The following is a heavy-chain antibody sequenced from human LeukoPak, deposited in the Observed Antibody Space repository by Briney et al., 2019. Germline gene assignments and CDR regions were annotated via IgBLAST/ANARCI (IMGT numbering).Heavy chain of an antibody. D-gene: IGHD4-17*01. J-gene: IGHJ3*02. CDR3: ARDLVTVTKGFDI. CDR2: ISYIGST. V-gene: IGHV4-59*11. Sequence: PSETLSLTCAVSNDSFSSHYWTWIRQPPGKGLEWIGYISYIGSTNYNPSLKSRVTISIDTSKNQFSLKLTSVTAADTAVYYCARDLVTVTKGFDIWGQGTMVSVSS. CDR1: NDSFSSHY.